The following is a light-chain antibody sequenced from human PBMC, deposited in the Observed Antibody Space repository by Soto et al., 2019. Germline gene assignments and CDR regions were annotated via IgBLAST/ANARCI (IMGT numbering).Light chain of an antibody. CDR3: QQGDSFPIT. V-gene: IGKV1-12*01. CDR1: QSINSW. CDR2: AAS. J-gene: IGKJ5*01. Sequence: DIQMTQSPSSVSASVGDRVTITCRASQSINSWLAWYQQKPGTVPRLLIYAASSLQSGVPSRFSGSGAGTEFTLTISSLQPEDFGTYYCQQGDSFPITFGQGTRLEIK.